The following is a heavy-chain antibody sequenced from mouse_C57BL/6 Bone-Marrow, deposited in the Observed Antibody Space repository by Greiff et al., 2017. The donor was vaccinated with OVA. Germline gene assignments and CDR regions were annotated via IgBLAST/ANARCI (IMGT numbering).Heavy chain of an antibody. CDR2: IYPRSGNT. Sequence: QVQLQQSGAELVRPGASVKLSCKASGYTFTSYGISWVKQRTGQGLEWIGEIYPRSGNTYYNEKFKGKATLTADKSSSTAYMELRSLTSEDSAVYFCARFSRYSILDYWGKGTTLTVSS. V-gene: IGHV1-81*01. CDR1: GYTFTSYG. CDR3: ARFSRYSILDY. D-gene: IGHD2-5*01. J-gene: IGHJ2*01.